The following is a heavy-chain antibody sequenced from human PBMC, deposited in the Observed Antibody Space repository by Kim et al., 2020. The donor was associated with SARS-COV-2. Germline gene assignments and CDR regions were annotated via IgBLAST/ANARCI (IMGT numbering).Heavy chain of an antibody. J-gene: IGHJ4*02. CDR1: GFTVSSNY. V-gene: IGHV3-66*01. D-gene: IGHD1-26*01. Sequence: GGSLRLSCAASGFTVSSNYMSWVRQAPGKGLEWVSVIYSGGSTYYADSVKGRFTISRDHSKNTLYLQMNSLRAEDTAVYYCARASLGATFDYWGQGTLVTVSS. CDR2: IYSGGST. CDR3: ARASLGATFDY.